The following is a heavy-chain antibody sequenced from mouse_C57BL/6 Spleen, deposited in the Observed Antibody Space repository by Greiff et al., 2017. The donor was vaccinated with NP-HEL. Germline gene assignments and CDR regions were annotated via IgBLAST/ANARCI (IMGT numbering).Heavy chain of an antibody. CDR3: ARRGGTGAMDY. V-gene: IGHV5-6*02. D-gene: IGHD2-14*01. J-gene: IGHJ4*01. Sequence: EVMLVESGGDLVKPGGSLKLSCAASGFTFSSYGMSWVRQTPDKRLEWVATISSGGSYTYYPDSVKGRFTISRDNAKNTLYLQMSSLKSEDTAMYYCARRGGTGAMDYWGQGTSVTVSS. CDR2: ISSGGSYT. CDR1: GFTFSSYG.